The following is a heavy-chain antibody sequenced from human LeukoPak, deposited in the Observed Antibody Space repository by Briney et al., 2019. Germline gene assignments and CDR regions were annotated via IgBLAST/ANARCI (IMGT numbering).Heavy chain of an antibody. D-gene: IGHD2-2*01. CDR1: GFTFSDYY. V-gene: IGHV3-69-1*02. CDR2: ISSRSTI. CDR3: ARALISGYCSSTSCYGFDY. J-gene: IGHJ4*02. Sequence: PGGSLRLSCAASGFTFSDYYMNWVRQASGKGLEWASSISSRSTIYYADSVKGRFTISRDNAKNSLYLQMKSLRAEDTAVYYCARALISGYCSSTSCYGFDYWGQGTLVTVSS.